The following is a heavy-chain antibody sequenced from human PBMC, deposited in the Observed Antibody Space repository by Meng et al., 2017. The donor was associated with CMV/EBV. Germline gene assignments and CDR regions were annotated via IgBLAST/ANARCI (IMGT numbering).Heavy chain of an antibody. CDR1: GYTFTGYY. CDR2: INPNSGGT. J-gene: IGHJ4*02. Sequence: ASVKVSCKASGYTFTGYYMHWVRQAPGQGLEWMGWINPNSGGTNYAQKLQGRVTMTTDTSTSTAYMELRSLRSDDTAVYYCARNAFGNDILSYFDYWGQGTLVTVSS. V-gene: IGHV1-2*02. D-gene: IGHD3-9*01. CDR3: ARNAFGNDILSYFDY.